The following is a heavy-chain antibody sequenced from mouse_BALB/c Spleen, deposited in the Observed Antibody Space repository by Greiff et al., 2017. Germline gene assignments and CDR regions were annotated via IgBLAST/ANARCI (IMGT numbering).Heavy chain of an antibody. D-gene: IGHD1-1*01. CDR1: GFTFSSFG. CDR3: ARSPSLSYGSSPFDY. J-gene: IGHJ2*01. V-gene: IGHV5-17*02. Sequence: EVKLMESGGGLVQPGGSRKLSCAASGFTFSSFGMHWVRQAPEKGLEWVAYISSGSSTIYYADTVKGRFTISRDNPKNTLFLQMTSLRSEDTAMYYCARSPSLSYGSSPFDYWGQGTTLTVSS. CDR2: ISSGSSTI.